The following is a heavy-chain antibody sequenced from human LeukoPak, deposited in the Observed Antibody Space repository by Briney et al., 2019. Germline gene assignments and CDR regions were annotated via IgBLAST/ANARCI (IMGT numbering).Heavy chain of an antibody. CDR3: AKDTLTTVTTSPSDY. D-gene: IGHD4-11*01. J-gene: IGHJ4*02. Sequence: GGSLRLSCAASGFSLSSYSMNWIRQAPGKGLEWVSSISTDNSYRHYADSVKGRFTISRDNSKNTLYLQMNSLRAEDTAVYYCAKDTLTTVTTSPSDYWGQGTLVTVSS. CDR2: ISTDNSYR. V-gene: IGHV3-21*01. CDR1: GFSLSSYS.